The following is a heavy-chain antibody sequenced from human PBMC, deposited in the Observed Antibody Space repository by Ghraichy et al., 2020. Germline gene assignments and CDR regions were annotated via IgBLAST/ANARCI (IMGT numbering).Heavy chain of an antibody. CDR1: GYSISSGYY. Sequence: SETLSLTCAVSGYSISSGYYWGWIRQPPGKGLEWIGSIYHSGSTYYNPSLKSRVTISVDTSKNQFSLKLSSVTAADTAVYYCARDISYDSSGPNPDIWGQGTMVTVSS. CDR2: IYHSGST. CDR3: ARDISYDSSGPNPDI. V-gene: IGHV4-38-2*02. J-gene: IGHJ3*02. D-gene: IGHD3-22*01.